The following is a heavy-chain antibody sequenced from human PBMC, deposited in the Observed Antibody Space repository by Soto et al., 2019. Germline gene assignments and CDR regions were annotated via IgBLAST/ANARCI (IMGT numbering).Heavy chain of an antibody. CDR2: IYSGGST. CDR3: AKVSSSWYAGFFDL. V-gene: IGHV3-53*01. D-gene: IGHD6-13*01. J-gene: IGHJ4*02. Sequence: PGGSLRLSCAASGFTVSSKYMNWVRQAPGKGLEWVSVIYSGGSTYYADSVKGRLTISRDNSKNTLYLQIHTLRAEDTAVYYCAKVSSSWYAGFFDLWGQGTLVTVSS. CDR1: GFTVSSKY.